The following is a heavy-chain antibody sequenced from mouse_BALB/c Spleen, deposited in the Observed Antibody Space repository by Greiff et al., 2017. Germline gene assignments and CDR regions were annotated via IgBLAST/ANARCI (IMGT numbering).Heavy chain of an antibody. J-gene: IGHJ4*01. CDR2: ISSGGST. CDR1: GFTFSSYA. Sequence: DVKLVESGGGLVKPGGSLKLSCAASGFTFSSYAMSWVRQTPEKRLEWVASISSGGSTYYPDSVKGRFTISRDNARNILYLQMSSLRSEDTAMYYCARAYITTVAHYYAMDYWGQGTSVTVSS. D-gene: IGHD1-1*01. CDR3: ARAYITTVAHYYAMDY. V-gene: IGHV5-6-5*01.